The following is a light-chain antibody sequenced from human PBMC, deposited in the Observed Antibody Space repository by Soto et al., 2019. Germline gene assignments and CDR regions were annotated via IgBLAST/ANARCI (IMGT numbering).Light chain of an antibody. V-gene: IGKV1-27*01. CDR2: AAS. CDR3: KKYNSAPLT. J-gene: IGKJ4*01. Sequence: DIQMTQSPSSLSASLGDRVTITCRASQGIGVYLAWFQQKPVKVPRLLIYAASALQSGVPSRFSGGGSGTDFTLTINSLQPEDVATYYCKKYNSAPLTFGGGTKVEIK. CDR1: QGIGVY.